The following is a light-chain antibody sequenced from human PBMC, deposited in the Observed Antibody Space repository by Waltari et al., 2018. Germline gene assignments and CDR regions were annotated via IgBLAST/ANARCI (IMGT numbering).Light chain of an antibody. J-gene: IGLJ3*02. Sequence: QSVLTQPPSASGTPGQRVTISCSGCSSNLGSIPVYWYQHLPGAAPKLLIYRNSQRPSGVPDRLSGSKSGTSASLAMSGLRSEDEADYYCAAWDNSLGAWVFGGGTKLTVL. CDR2: RNS. V-gene: IGLV1-47*01. CDR1: SSNLGSIP. CDR3: AAWDNSLGAWV.